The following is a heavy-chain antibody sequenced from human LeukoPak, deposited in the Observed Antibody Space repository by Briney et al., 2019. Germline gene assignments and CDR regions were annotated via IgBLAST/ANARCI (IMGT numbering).Heavy chain of an antibody. CDR3: ARDFWSGSPD. Sequence: GGSLRLSCAASGFTFSDYYMSWIRQAPGKGLEWVSYISSSGSTIYYADSVKGRFTIARDNATNSLYLQMNSLRVEDTAVYYCARDFWSGSPDWGQGTLVTVSS. V-gene: IGHV3-11*04. CDR1: GFTFSDYY. D-gene: IGHD3-3*01. CDR2: ISSSGSTI. J-gene: IGHJ4*02.